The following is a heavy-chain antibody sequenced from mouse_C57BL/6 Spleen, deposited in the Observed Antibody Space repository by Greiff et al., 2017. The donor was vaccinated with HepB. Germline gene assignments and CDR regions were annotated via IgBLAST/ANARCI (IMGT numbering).Heavy chain of an antibody. CDR2: IYPRSGNT. V-gene: IGHV1-81*01. Sequence: QVQLQQSGAELARPGASVKLSCKASGYTFTSYGISWVKQRTGQGLEWIGEIYPRSGNTYYNEKFKGKATLTADKSSSTAYMELRSLTSEDSAFYFCAGDTPFAYWGQGTLVTVSA. J-gene: IGHJ3*01. CDR3: AGDTPFAY. CDR1: GYTFTSYG. D-gene: IGHD3-3*01.